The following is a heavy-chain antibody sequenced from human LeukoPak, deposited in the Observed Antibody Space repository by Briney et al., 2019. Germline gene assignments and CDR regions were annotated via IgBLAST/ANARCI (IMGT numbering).Heavy chain of an antibody. D-gene: IGHD6-19*01. V-gene: IGHV4-30-4*02. J-gene: IGHJ4*02. CDR1: GGSISSGDYY. CDR3: ARRVLMYSSRWYGVFDY. Sequence: SDTLSLTCTVSGGSISSGDYYWSWIRQPPGKGLEWIGYIYYSGSTYYNPSLKSRATISVDTSKNQFSLKLSSVTAADTAVYYCARRVLMYSSRWYGVFDYWGQGTLVTVSS. CDR2: IYYSGST.